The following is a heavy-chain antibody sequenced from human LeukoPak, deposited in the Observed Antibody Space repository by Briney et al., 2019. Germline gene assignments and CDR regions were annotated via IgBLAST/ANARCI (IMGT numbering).Heavy chain of an antibody. Sequence: GGSLRLSCAASGFSVGNNYMSWVRQAPGKGLEWVSAISGNGVSTYYADSVKGRFTISRDNSKNTLYLQMNSLRAEDTAVYYCAKGVSTYYYYYGVDVWGQGTTVTVSS. CDR2: ISGNGVST. V-gene: IGHV3-23*01. CDR3: AKGVSTYYYYYGVDV. CDR1: GFSVGNNY. J-gene: IGHJ6*02.